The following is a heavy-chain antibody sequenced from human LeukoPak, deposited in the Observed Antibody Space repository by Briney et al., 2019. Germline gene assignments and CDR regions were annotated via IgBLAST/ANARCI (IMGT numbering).Heavy chain of an antibody. CDR1: GFTFSSYW. CDR2: IKQDGSEK. V-gene: IGHV3-7*01. J-gene: IGHJ4*02. CDR3: ARDGADCSGGSCYPLFDY. D-gene: IGHD2-15*01. Sequence: GGSLRLSCAASGFTFSSYWMSWVRQAPGKGLEWVANIKQDGSEKYYVDSVKGRFTISRDNAKNSLYLQMNSLRAEDTAVYYCARDGADCSGGSCYPLFDYWGQGTLVTVSS.